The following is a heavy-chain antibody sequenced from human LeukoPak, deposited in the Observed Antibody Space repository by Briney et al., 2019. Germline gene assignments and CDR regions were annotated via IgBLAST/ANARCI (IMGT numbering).Heavy chain of an antibody. V-gene: IGHV4-34*01. D-gene: IGHD2-2*01. J-gene: IGHJ4*02. CDR3: ARDPCSSINCPLRF. Sequence: SETLSLTCAVSGGSLSGSYCTWVRQSPGEGLEWIGEINHSGRTNYNPSLQSRVTISLDITRSQFSLILRSVTAADTAVYYCARDPCSSINCPLRFWGQGTLVTVSS. CDR1: GGSLSGSY. CDR2: INHSGRT.